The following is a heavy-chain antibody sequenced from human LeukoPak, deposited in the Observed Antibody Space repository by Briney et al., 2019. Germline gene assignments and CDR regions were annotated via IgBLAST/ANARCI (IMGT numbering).Heavy chain of an antibody. CDR3: ARVSSVVVPAAMNYYYYYYMDV. D-gene: IGHD2-2*01. Sequence: ASVKVSCKASGGTFSRYAISGVRQAPGHGLEWMGGIIPIFGTANYAQKFQGRVTITAHESTSTAYMELSSLRSEDTAVYYCARVSSVVVPAAMNYYYYYYMDVWGKGTTVTVSS. J-gene: IGHJ6*03. V-gene: IGHV1-69*13. CDR2: IIPIFGTA. CDR1: GGTFSRYA.